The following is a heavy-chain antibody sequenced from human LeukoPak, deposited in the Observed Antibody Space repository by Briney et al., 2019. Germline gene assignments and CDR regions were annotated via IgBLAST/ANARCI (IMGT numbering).Heavy chain of an antibody. Sequence: SETLSLTCAVYGGSFSGYYWSWVRQPPGKGLEWIGEINHSGSTNYNPSLKSRVTISVDTSKNQFSLKLSSVTAADTAVYYCARGLTIPHYWGQGTLVTVSS. D-gene: IGHD3-3*01. J-gene: IGHJ4*02. V-gene: IGHV4-34*01. CDR2: INHSGST. CDR3: ARGLTIPHY. CDR1: GGSFSGYY.